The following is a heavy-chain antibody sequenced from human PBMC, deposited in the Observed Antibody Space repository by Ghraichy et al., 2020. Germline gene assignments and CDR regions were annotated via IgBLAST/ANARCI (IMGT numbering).Heavy chain of an antibody. CDR2: ISAYNGNT. V-gene: IGHV1-18*01. CDR1: GYTFTSYG. J-gene: IGHJ4*02. CDR3: AGVSASFVWVVAATPYSV. D-gene: IGHD2-15*01. Sequence: ASVKVSCKASGYTFTSYGISWVRQAPGQGLEWMGWISAYNGNTNYAQKLQGRVTMTTDTSTSTAYMELRSLRSDDTAVYYCAGVSASFVWVVAATPYSVWGQGTLVTVSS.